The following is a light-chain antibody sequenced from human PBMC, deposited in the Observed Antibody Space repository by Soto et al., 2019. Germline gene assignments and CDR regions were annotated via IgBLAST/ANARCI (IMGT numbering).Light chain of an antibody. J-gene: IGKJ2*01. V-gene: IGKV3-20*01. CDR1: QSVSRSY. CDR2: GAS. CDR3: QQYGSSGYT. Sequence: EIVLTQSPGTLSLSPGERATLSCRASQSVSRSYLAWYQQKPGQAPRLLIYGASSRATGIPDRFSGSGSGTDFTLTISRLEPEDFALYYCQQYGSSGYTFGQGTKLEIK.